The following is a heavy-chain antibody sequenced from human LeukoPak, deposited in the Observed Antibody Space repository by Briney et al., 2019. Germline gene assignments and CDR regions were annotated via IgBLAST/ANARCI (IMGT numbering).Heavy chain of an antibody. CDR2: ISGSGGST. J-gene: IGHJ4*02. V-gene: IGHV3-23*01. Sequence: GGSLRLSCAASGLTFSSSAMSWVRQAPGKGLEWVSAISGSGGSTYYADSVKGRFTISRDNSKNTLYLQMNSLRAEDTAVYYCAKDHDGYYFDYWGQGTLVTVSS. D-gene: IGHD3-10*01. CDR1: GLTFSSSA. CDR3: AKDHDGYYFDY.